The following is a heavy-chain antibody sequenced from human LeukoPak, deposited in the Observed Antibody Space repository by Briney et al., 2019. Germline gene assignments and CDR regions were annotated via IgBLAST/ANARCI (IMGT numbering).Heavy chain of an antibody. Sequence: SETLSLTCTVSGGSISSYYWSWIRQPPGKGLEWIGYIYYSGSTNYNPSLKSRVTISVDTSKNQFSLKLSSVTAADTAVYYCASQGDYDSSEFDYWGQGTLVTVSS. J-gene: IGHJ4*02. D-gene: IGHD3-22*01. CDR1: GGSISSYY. CDR2: IYYSGST. CDR3: ASQGDYDSSEFDY. V-gene: IGHV4-59*01.